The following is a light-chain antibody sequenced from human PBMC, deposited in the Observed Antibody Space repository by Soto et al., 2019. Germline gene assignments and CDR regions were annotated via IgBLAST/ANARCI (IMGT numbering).Light chain of an antibody. V-gene: IGKV3-15*01. CDR2: GAS. CDR1: QSVSRSY. CDR3: QQYKNWPL. Sequence: EIVLTQYPGTLSLSPGDRATLSCRASQSVSRSYLGWYQQKPGQAPRLLLYGASTRATGIPVRFSGSGFGTEFTLTISSLQSEDFAVYYCQQYKNWPLFGQGTRLEIK. J-gene: IGKJ5*01.